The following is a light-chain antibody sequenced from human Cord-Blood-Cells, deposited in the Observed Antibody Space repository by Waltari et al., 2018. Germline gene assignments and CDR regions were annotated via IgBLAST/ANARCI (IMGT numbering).Light chain of an antibody. CDR3: QSADSSGTYQV. V-gene: IGLV3-25*03. CDR1: ALPQQY. J-gene: IGLJ3*02. CDR2: KDS. Sequence: SYELTQPPSVSVSPGQTARITCSGDALPQQYASWYQQKPGQAPVLVIYKDSERPSGIPERFSGSSSGTTVTLTISGVQAEDEADYYCQSADSSGTYQVFGGGTKLTVL.